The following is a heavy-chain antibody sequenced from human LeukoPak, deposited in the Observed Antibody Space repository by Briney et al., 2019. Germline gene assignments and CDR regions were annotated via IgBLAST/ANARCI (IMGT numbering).Heavy chain of an antibody. CDR2: MSYDGTMK. V-gene: IGHV3-30*04. CDR1: GISFSNFA. Sequence: GGSLRLSCAASGISFSNFAMHWVRQAPGTGLEWVAVMSYDGTMKYSADSVKGRFTISRDNSKNTLYLQMNSLGTEDTAVYYCARGGMVRGVIPYYFDYWGQGTLVTVSS. J-gene: IGHJ4*02. CDR3: ARGGMVRGVIPYYFDY. D-gene: IGHD3-10*01.